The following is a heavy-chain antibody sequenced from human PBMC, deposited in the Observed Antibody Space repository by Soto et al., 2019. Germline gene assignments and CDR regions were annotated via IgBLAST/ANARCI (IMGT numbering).Heavy chain of an antibody. CDR1: GFTFSSYS. CDR2: ISSSSSYI. D-gene: IGHD2-2*01. CDR3: ARGKGNSSRLFDY. J-gene: IGHJ4*02. Sequence: EVQLVESGGGLVKPGGSLRLSCAASGFTFSSYSMNWVLQAPGKGLEWVSSISSSSSYIYYADSVKGRFTISRDNAKNSLYLQMNSLRAEDTAVYYCARGKGNSSRLFDYWGQGTLVTVSS. V-gene: IGHV3-21*01.